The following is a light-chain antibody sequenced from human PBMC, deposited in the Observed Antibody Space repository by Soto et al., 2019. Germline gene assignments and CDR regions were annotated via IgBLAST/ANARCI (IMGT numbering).Light chain of an antibody. CDR2: DAS. CDR1: QSISTS. J-gene: IGKJ5*01. V-gene: IGKV3-11*01. Sequence: EIVLTQSPATLSLSPGEIATLSCRASQSISTSLAWYQQKPGQAPRVIIYDASNRATGIPARFSGSGSGTDFTLTISSLEPEDFAVYYCQQRSNWPPITFGQGTRLEIK. CDR3: QQRSNWPPIT.